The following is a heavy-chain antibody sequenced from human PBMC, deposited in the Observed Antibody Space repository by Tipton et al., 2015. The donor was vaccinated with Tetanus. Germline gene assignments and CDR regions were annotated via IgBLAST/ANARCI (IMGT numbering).Heavy chain of an antibody. Sequence: CAVSGESFSGHYWSWIRQAPGKGLEWVGEISASGSTNYNPSLESRITMSVDTTKKRISLRLASLMAADTAVYFCARSIAAAAVWPYDFWGQGTLVTVTS. CDR1: GESFSGHY. CDR3: ARSIAAAAVWPYDF. CDR2: ISASGST. V-gene: IGHV4-34*01. J-gene: IGHJ4*02. D-gene: IGHD6-13*01.